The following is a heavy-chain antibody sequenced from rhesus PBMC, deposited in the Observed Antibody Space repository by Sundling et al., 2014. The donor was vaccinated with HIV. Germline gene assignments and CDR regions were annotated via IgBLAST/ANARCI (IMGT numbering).Heavy chain of an antibody. CDR3: ARGITSGDTLTF. CDR2: IIPLVGIT. CDR1: GFTFGHYA. Sequence: QVHLVQSGAEVKKPGASVKVSCKASGFTFGHYAINWVRQAPGQGLEWMGVIIPLVGITNYAERFQGRVTITADTSTSTSYMELSSLRSEDTAIYYCARGITSGDTLTFWGQGALVTVSS. J-gene: IGHJ1*01. V-gene: IGHV1-198*02. D-gene: IGHD5-42*01.